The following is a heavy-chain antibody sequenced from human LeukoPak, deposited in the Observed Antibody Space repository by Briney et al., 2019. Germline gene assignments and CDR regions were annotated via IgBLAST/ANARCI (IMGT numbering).Heavy chain of an antibody. V-gene: IGHV3-23*01. Sequence: PGGSLRLSCAASGFNFRAYAMTWVRQAPGKRLDWVSGISGSGGTTYYADSVRGRFAISRDNSKNTVYLQLNNLRAEDTAVYYCAKDGVATQHALDIWGHGTMVTVSS. J-gene: IGHJ3*02. CDR2: ISGSGGTT. CDR3: AKDGVATQHALDI. CDR1: GFNFRAYA. D-gene: IGHD5-12*01.